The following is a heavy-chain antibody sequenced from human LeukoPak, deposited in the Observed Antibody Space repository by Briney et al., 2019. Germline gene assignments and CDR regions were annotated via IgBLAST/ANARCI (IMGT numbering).Heavy chain of an antibody. V-gene: IGHV3-48*03. D-gene: IGHD5-12*01. CDR1: GFTFSSYE. Sequence: TGGSLRLSCAASGFTFSSYEVDWVRQAPGKGLEWVSYISSTGSTIYYADSVKGRFTISRDNAKNSLYLQMNSLRAEDTAVYYCARGYTYFDYWGQGTLVSVSS. CDR3: ARGYTYFDY. J-gene: IGHJ4*02. CDR2: ISSTGSTI.